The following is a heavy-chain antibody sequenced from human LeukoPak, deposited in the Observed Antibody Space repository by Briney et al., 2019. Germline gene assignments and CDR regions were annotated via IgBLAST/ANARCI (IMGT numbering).Heavy chain of an antibody. D-gene: IGHD2-15*01. V-gene: IGHV4-59*01. CDR3: ASSSRGYCSGGSCYRYYMDV. CDR1: GGSISSYY. CDR2: IYYSGST. Sequence: SETLSLTCTVSGGSISSYYWSWIRQPPGKGPEWIGYIYYSGSTNYNPSLKSRVTISVDTSKNQFSLKLSSVTAADTAVYYCASSSRGYCSGGSCYRYYMDVWGKGTTVTVSS. J-gene: IGHJ6*03.